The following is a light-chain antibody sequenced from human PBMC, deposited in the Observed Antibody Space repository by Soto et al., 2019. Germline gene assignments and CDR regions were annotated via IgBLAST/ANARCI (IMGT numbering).Light chain of an antibody. Sequence: QSALTQPASVSGSPGQSITISCTGTSSDVGSYNFVSWYQQYPGKAPKLVIYDVTNRPSGVSDRFSGSKPGNTASLTISGLQAEDEANYYCNSYTTSSTSVFGGGTKVTVL. CDR2: DVT. CDR1: SSDVGSYNF. J-gene: IGLJ3*02. CDR3: NSYTTSSTSV. V-gene: IGLV2-14*03.